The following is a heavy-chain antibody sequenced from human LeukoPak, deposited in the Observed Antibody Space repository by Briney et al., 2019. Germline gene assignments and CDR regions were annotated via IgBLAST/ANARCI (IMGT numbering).Heavy chain of an antibody. J-gene: IGHJ5*02. Sequence: SQTLSLTCAISGDSVSSNSVTWNWIRQSPSRGLEWLGRTYYRSTWYNDYAVPVRGRITVNPDTSKNQFSLHLNSVTPEDTAVYYCARRLTQYDCFDPWGQGILVTVSS. CDR3: ARRLTQYDCFDP. V-gene: IGHV6-1*01. CDR1: GDSVSSNSVT. CDR2: TYYRSTWYN. D-gene: IGHD2-2*01.